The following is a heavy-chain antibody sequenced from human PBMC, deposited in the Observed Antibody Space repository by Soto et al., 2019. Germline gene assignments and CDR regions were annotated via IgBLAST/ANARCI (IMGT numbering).Heavy chain of an antibody. CDR3: ASRSWGVFWRSKEGSKWFDS. V-gene: IGHV1-46*01. Sequence: GASVKVSCKAPEDTFTSYYINWVRQAPGQGLEWMGIINPNGGSTRYAQKFQGRVTFTRDTPASTVYLELSSLRSDDTAVYYCASRSWGVFWRSKEGSKWFDSWGQGTLVTVSS. CDR2: INPNGGST. J-gene: IGHJ5*01. CDR1: EDTFTSYY. D-gene: IGHD3-3*01.